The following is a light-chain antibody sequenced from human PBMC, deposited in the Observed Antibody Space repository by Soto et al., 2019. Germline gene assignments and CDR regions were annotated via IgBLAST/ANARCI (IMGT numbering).Light chain of an antibody. V-gene: IGKV3-15*01. J-gene: IGKJ5*01. Sequence: IVMTQSPATLSVSPGERATLSCRASQNIRRSLAWYQQRPGQPPRLLIYNSFTRAPGVAARFSGSGSGTDFTLTISSLQVEDFAVYFCQQYENWPPVTFGGGTRLEIK. CDR2: NSF. CDR3: QQYENWPPVT. CDR1: QNIRRS.